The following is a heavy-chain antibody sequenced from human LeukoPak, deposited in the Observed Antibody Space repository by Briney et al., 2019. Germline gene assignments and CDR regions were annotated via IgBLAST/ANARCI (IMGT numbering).Heavy chain of an antibody. CDR2: INPSGGST. D-gene: IGHD3-3*01. Sequence: ASVKVSCKASGYTFTSYYMHWVRQAPGQGLEWMGIINPSGGSTSYAQKFQGRVTMARDMSTGTVYMELSSLRSEDTAVYYCARAAHYDFWSAYYYYYYMDVWGKGTTVTVSS. J-gene: IGHJ6*03. CDR1: GYTFTSYY. CDR3: ARAAHYDFWSAYYYYYYMDV. V-gene: IGHV1-46*01.